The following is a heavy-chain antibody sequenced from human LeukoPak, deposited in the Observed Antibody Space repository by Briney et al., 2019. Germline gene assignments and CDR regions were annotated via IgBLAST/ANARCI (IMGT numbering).Heavy chain of an antibody. J-gene: IGHJ4*02. D-gene: IGHD4-17*01. Sequence: PGGSLRLSCAASGFTFGTYEMNWVRQAPGKGLEWVSYISSRGRTVYYADSVKGRLTISRDNAKNSLYLQMNSLRAEDTAVYYCARENGDYFDYWGQGTLVTVSS. CDR3: ARENGDYFDY. V-gene: IGHV3-48*03. CDR2: ISSRGRTV. CDR1: GFTFGTYE.